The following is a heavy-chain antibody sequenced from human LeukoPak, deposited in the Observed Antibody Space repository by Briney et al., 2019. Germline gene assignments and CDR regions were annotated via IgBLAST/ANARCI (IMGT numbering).Heavy chain of an antibody. CDR3: AKDSSGWYDY. V-gene: IGHV3-33*06. CDR2: IWYDGSNK. CDR1: GFTFSSYG. J-gene: IGHJ4*02. D-gene: IGHD6-19*01. Sequence: GGSLRLSCAASGFTFSSYGMHWVRQAPGKGLEWVAVIWYDGSNKYYADSVKGRFTISRDNSKNTLYVQMNSLRAEDTAVYYCAKDSSGWYDYWGQGTLVTVSS.